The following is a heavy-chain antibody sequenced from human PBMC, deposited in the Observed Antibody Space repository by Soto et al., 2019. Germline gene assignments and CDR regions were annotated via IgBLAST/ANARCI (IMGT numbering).Heavy chain of an antibody. J-gene: IGHJ4*02. Sequence: SEPLCVTRTVSGGTIISGAGCWSWIRQHPGKGLEWIGYIYYSGSTNYNASLKSRITISLDTSKNQFSLYLNSLTAADTAVYYCARPKADTAVGYFDYWGQGALVTVSS. CDR1: GGTIISGAGC. CDR2: IYYSGST. V-gene: IGHV4-31*02. D-gene: IGHD5-18*01. CDR3: ARPKADTAVGYFDY.